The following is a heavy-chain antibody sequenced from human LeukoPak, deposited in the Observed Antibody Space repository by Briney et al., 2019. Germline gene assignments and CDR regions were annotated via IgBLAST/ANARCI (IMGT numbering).Heavy chain of an antibody. V-gene: IGHV4-39*01. CDR1: GGSISSSSYY. J-gene: IGHJ4*02. D-gene: IGHD6-19*01. CDR2: IYYSGST. CDR3: ARGPDSSGWDPNFDY. Sequence: SETLSLTCTVSGGSISSSSYYWGWIRQPPGKGLEWIGSIYYSGSTYYNPSLKSRVTISVDTSKNQFSLKLSSVTAADTAVYYCARGPDSSGWDPNFDYWGQGTLVTVSS.